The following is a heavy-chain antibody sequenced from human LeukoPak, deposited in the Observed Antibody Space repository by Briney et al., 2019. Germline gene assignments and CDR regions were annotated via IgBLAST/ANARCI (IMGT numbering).Heavy chain of an antibody. CDR2: THDSGNS. J-gene: IGHJ4*02. Sequence: SETLPLTCTVSGVSITNNYWAWIRQPPGKGLEWIGYTHDSGNSNYNPSLRSRVTISIGTSKNQFSLKLTSVTAADTAVYYCARGLHYYGSGMGGDYWGQGTLVTVSS. D-gene: IGHD3-10*01. V-gene: IGHV4-59*13. CDR3: ARGLHYYGSGMGGDY. CDR1: GVSITNNY.